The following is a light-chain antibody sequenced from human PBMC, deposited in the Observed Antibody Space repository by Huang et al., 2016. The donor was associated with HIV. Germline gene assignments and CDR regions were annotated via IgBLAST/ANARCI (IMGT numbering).Light chain of an antibody. CDR2: GAY. CDR1: QGISNS. V-gene: IGKV1-NL1*01. J-gene: IGKJ1*01. Sequence: DIQMTQSPPSLSASVADTVTITCRAGQGISNSLAWYQQKPGKPHRLLVSGAYKLESGVPSRFSGSGSGTDYTLTISSPQPEDFATYYCQQYFSARWTFGQGTKV. CDR3: QQYFSARWT.